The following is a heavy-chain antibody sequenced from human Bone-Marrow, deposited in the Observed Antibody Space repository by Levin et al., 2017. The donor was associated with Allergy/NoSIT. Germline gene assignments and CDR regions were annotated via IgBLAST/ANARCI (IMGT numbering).Heavy chain of an antibody. CDR2: IYTSGST. D-gene: IGHD6-19*01. J-gene: IGHJ1*01. Sequence: SETLSLTCTVSGGSISSGSYYWSWIRQPAGKGLEWIGRIYTSGSTNYNPSLKSRVTISVDTSKNQFSLKLSSVTAADTAVYYCARGPEYSSGYFTRVEYFQHWGQGTLVTVSS. V-gene: IGHV4-61*02. CDR1: GGSISSGSYY. CDR3: ARGPEYSSGYFTRVEYFQH.